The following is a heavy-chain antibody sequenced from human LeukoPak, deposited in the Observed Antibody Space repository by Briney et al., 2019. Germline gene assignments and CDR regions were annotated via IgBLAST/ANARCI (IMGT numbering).Heavy chain of an antibody. D-gene: IGHD3-22*01. V-gene: IGHV3-21*01. CDR1: GFTFSSYS. Sequence: GGSLRLSCAASGFTFSSYSMNWVRQAPGKGLEWVSSISSSSSYIYYADSVKGRFTISRDNAKNSLYLQMNSLRAEDTAVYYCARDYYDSSGYYEPYYYYGMDVWGQGTTVTVSS. J-gene: IGHJ6*02. CDR3: ARDYYDSSGYYEPYYYYGMDV. CDR2: ISSSSSYI.